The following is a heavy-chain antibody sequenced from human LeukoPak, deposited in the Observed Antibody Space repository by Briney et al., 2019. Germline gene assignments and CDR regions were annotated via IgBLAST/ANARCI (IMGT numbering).Heavy chain of an antibody. CDR3: ARGGRYCSGSSCHVD. D-gene: IGHD2-2*01. CDR1: GYTFTSYD. CDR2: MNPNSGNT. J-gene: IGHJ4*02. Sequence: GASVKVSCKASGYTFTSYDINWVRQATGQGLEWMGWMNPNSGNTGYAQKFQGRVTMTRDTSISTAYMELNSLRSDDAAVYYCARGGRYCSGSSCHVDWGQGTLVTVSS. V-gene: IGHV1-8*01.